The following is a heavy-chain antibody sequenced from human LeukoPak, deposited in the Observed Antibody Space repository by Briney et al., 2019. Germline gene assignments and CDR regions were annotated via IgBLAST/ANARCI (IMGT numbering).Heavy chain of an antibody. D-gene: IGHD3-22*01. CDR3: ARGDYYDSSGYYHYYYYYMGV. CDR2: IYHSGST. J-gene: IGHJ6*03. V-gene: IGHV4-38-2*01. CDR1: GYSISSGYY. Sequence: SETLSLTCAVSGYSISSGYYWGWIRQPPGKGLEWIGSIYHSGSTYYNPSLKSRVTISVDTSKNQFSLKLSSVTAADTAVYYCARGDYYDSSGYYHYYYYYMGVWGKGTTVTVSS.